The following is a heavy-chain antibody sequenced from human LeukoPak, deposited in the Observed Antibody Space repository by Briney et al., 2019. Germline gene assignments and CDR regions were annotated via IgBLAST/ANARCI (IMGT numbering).Heavy chain of an antibody. Sequence: ASVKVSCKASGYTFTSYGISWVRQAPGQGLEWMGWISAYNGNTNYAQKLQGRVTMTTDTSTSTAYMELRSLRSDDTAVYYCARVLEFVGITMVRGVPPANYWGQGTLVTVSS. J-gene: IGHJ4*02. CDR1: GYTFTSYG. V-gene: IGHV1-18*01. CDR2: ISAYNGNT. D-gene: IGHD3-10*01. CDR3: ARVLEFVGITMVRGVPPANY.